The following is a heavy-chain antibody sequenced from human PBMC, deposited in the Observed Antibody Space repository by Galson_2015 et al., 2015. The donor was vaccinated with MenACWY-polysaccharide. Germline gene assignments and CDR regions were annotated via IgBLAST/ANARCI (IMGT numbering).Heavy chain of an antibody. D-gene: IGHD2-15*01. Sequence: TLSLTCTVSGGSISSSTYYWGWIRPSPETGLEWIGTISYSGSTYHNPSLKSQVTISVDTSKNQFSLKLSSVTAADTAVYYCASRLAQVGIAGYGYGMDVWGQGTTVTVSS. V-gene: IGHV4-39*01. J-gene: IGHJ6*02. CDR2: ISYSGST. CDR1: GGSISSSTYY. CDR3: ASRLAQVGIAGYGYGMDV.